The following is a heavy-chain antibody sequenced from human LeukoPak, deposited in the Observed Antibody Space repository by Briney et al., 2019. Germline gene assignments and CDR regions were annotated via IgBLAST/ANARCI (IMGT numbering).Heavy chain of an antibody. CDR1: GFTFSSYA. D-gene: IGHD3-10*01. CDR2: ISGSGGST. Sequence: GGSLRLSCAASGFTFSSYAMSWVRQAPGKGLEWVSAISGSGGSTYYADSVKGRFTISRDNSKNTLYLQMSSLRAEDTAVYYCAKRMVRGVIIRGYFDYWGQGTLVTVSS. CDR3: AKRMVRGVIIRGYFDY. J-gene: IGHJ4*02. V-gene: IGHV3-23*01.